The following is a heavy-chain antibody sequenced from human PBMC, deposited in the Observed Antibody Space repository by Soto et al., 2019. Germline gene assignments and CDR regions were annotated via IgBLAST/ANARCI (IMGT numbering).Heavy chain of an antibody. V-gene: IGHV1-8*01. CDR2: MNPNSGNT. D-gene: IGHD3-3*01. J-gene: IGHJ3*02. CDR1: GYTFTSYD. Sequence: SVKVSCNASGYTFTSYDINCVRQATGQGLEWMGWMNPNSGNTGYAQKFQGRVTMTRNTSISTVYMELSSLRSEDTAVYYCARGRTITIVGVVTLGDAFDIWGQGTMVTVSS. CDR3: ARGRTITIVGVVTLGDAFDI.